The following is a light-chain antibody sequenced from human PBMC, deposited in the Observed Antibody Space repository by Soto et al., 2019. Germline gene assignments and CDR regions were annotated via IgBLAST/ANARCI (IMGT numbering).Light chain of an antibody. J-gene: IGLJ1*01. CDR1: SSGVGGYNS. V-gene: IGLV2-8*01. CDR3: SSYASSDNYV. Sequence: QSALTQPTSASGSPGQSVTISCTGVSSGVGGYNSVSWYQQHPGKAPKLLIYEVTERPSGVPDRFSGSKSGNTASLTVSGLQADDEADYYCSSYASSDNYVFGTGTKVTVL. CDR2: EVT.